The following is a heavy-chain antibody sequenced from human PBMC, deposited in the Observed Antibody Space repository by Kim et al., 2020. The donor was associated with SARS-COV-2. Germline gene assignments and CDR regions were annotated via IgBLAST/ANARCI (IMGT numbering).Heavy chain of an antibody. Sequence: SETLSLTCAVSGGSISSGGYSWSWIRQPPGKGLEWIGYIYHSGSTYYNPSLKSRVTISVDRSKNQFSLKLSSVTAADTAVYYCARGVRAGKRDYYYYGMDVWGQGTTVTVSS. CDR2: IYHSGST. CDR1: GGSISSGGYS. D-gene: IGHD6-19*01. J-gene: IGHJ6*02. V-gene: IGHV4-30-2*01. CDR3: ARGVRAGKRDYYYYGMDV.